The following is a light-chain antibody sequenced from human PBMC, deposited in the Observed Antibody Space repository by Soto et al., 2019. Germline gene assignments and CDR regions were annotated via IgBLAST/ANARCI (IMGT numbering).Light chain of an antibody. V-gene: IGLV4-69*01. CDR2: LNGDGSH. J-gene: IGLJ1*01. Sequence: QSVLTQSPSASASLGASVKLTCTLSSGHSSYSIAWHQQQPEKGPRYLMKLNGDGSHSKGDGIPDRFSGSSSGAERYLIISSLQSEDEADYYCQTWTTGIHVFGTGTKLTVL. CDR3: QTWTTGIHV. CDR1: SGHSSYS.